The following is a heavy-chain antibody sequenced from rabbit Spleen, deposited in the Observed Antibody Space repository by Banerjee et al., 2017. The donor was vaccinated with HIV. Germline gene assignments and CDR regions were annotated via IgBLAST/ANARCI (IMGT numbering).Heavy chain of an antibody. CDR2: IYTGSGST. V-gene: IGHV1S45*01. Sequence: QEQLEESGGDLVKPEGSLTLTCTASGFSFSSSYYMCWVRQAPGKGLEWIGCIYTGSGSTYYASWAKGRFTISKTSSTTVTLQMTSLTAADTATYFCARDDYGGDWNLYLWGPGTLVTVS. CDR3: ARDDYGGDWNLYL. J-gene: IGHJ4*01. CDR1: GFSFSSSYY. D-gene: IGHD2-1*01.